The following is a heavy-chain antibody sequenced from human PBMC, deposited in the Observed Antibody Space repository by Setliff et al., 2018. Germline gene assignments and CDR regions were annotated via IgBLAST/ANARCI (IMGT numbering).Heavy chain of an antibody. CDR3: AIYGSGSSVHY. CDR2: ISASGRTS. V-gene: IGHV3-23*01. D-gene: IGHD3-10*01. J-gene: IGHJ4*02. Sequence: GGSLRLSCAASRFTFSNYAMSWVRQAPGKGPEWVSAISASGRTSYSADSVKGRFTISRDNSKNTLSLQMNSLRAEDTAVYYCAIYGSGSSVHYWGQGTLVTVSS. CDR1: RFTFSNYA.